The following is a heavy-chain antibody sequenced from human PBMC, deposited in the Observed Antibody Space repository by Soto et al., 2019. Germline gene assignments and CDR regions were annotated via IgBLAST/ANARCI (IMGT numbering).Heavy chain of an antibody. CDR2: INHSGST. Sequence: PSETLSLTCAVYGGSFSGYYWSWIRQPPGKGLEWIGEINHSGSTNYNPSLKSRVTISVDTSKNQFSLKLSSVTAADTAVYYCARARRRAARPVHYYYYGMDVWGQGTTVTISS. CDR1: GGSFSGYY. V-gene: IGHV4-34*01. D-gene: IGHD6-6*01. J-gene: IGHJ6*02. CDR3: ARARRRAARPVHYYYYGMDV.